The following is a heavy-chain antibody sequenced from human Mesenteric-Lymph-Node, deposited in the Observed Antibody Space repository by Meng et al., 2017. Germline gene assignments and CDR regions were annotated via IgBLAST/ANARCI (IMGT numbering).Heavy chain of an antibody. CDR1: GGSFSGYY. V-gene: IGHV4-34*01. Sequence: GSLRLSCAVYGGSFSGYYWSWIRQPPGKGLEWIGEINHSGSTNYNPSLKSRVTISVDTSKNQFSLKLSSVTAADTAVYYCARGEVEMATIFYWGQGTLVTVSS. CDR2: INHSGST. J-gene: IGHJ4*02. D-gene: IGHD5-24*01. CDR3: ARGEVEMATIFY.